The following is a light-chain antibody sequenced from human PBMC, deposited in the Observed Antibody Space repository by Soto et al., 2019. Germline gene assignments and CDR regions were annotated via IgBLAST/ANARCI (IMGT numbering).Light chain of an antibody. J-gene: IGLJ2*01. Sequence: QSALTQPASVSGSPGQSITISCTGTSSDVGSYNLVSWYQQHPGKAPKLMIYEGSKRPSGVSNRFSGSKSGNTASLTISGLQAEDEADYYCCSYAGSSTFPPRVFGGGTKLTVL. V-gene: IGLV2-23*03. CDR2: EGS. CDR1: SSDVGSYNL. CDR3: CSYAGSSTFPPRV.